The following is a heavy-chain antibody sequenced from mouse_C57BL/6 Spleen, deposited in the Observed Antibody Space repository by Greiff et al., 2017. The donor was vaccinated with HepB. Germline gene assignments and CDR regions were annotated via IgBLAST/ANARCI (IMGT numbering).Heavy chain of an antibody. CDR2: IRSKSNNYAT. Sequence: EVQRVESGGGLVQPKGSLKLSCAASGFSFNTYAMNWVRQAPGKGLEWVARIRSKSNNYATYYADSVKDRFTISRDDSESMLYLQMNNLKTEDTAMYYCVREPLVYWYFDVWGTGTTVTVSS. J-gene: IGHJ1*03. D-gene: IGHD2-10*02. CDR3: VREPLVYWYFDV. V-gene: IGHV10-1*01. CDR1: GFSFNTYA.